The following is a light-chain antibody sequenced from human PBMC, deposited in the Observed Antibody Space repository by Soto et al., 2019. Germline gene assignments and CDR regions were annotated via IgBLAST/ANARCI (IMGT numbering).Light chain of an antibody. J-gene: IGLJ3*02. CDR2: DNN. Sequence: QSVLTQPPSVSAAPGQKVTISCSGRSSNIGNNYVSWYQQLPGTAPKLLIYDNNKRPSGIPDRFSGSKSGTSATLGITGLQTGDEADYYCGTWDSSLSAWGFVGGTKLTVL. CDR1: SSNIGNNY. V-gene: IGLV1-51*01. CDR3: GTWDSSLSAWG.